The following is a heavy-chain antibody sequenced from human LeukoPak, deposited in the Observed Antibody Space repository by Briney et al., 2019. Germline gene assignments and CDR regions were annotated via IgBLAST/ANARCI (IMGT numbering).Heavy chain of an antibody. D-gene: IGHD5-24*01. CDR3: ARNPHRGDGYNFDY. J-gene: IGHJ4*02. CDR2: ISYDGSNK. V-gene: IGHV3-30*03. Sequence: GGSLRLSCAASGFTFSSYGMHWVRQAPGKGLEWVAVISYDGSNKYYADSVKGRFTISRDNSKNTLYLQMNSLRAEDTVVYYCARNPHRGDGYNFDYWGQGTLVTVSS. CDR1: GFTFSSYG.